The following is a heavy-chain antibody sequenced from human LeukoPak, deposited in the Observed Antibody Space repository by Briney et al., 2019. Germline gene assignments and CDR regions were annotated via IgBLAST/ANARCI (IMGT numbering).Heavy chain of an antibody. V-gene: IGHV1-2*06. CDR2: INPNSGGT. Sequence: ASVKVSCKASGYTFTGYYMHWVRQAPGQGLECMGRINPNSGGTNYAQKFQGRVTMTRDTSISTAYMELSRLRSDDTAVYYCARVAWNYDYYYYYMDVWGKGTKVTVSS. D-gene: IGHD1-7*01. CDR3: ARVAWNYDYYYYYMDV. CDR1: GYTFTGYY. J-gene: IGHJ6*03.